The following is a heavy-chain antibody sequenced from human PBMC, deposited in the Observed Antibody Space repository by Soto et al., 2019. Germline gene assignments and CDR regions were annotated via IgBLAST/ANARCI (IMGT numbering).Heavy chain of an antibody. CDR3: ARVIEYSSGFNWFDR. V-gene: IGHV4-61*01. Sequence: KPSETLSLTCTVSGGSVSSGSYYWSWIRQPPGKGLGWIGYIYYSWSTNYNPSLKIRVTISVDTSENQFSLKLSSVTAADTAVYYCARVIEYSSGFNWFDRWGQGTLVTVSS. D-gene: IGHD6-19*01. CDR2: IYYSWST. CDR1: GGSVSSGSYY. J-gene: IGHJ5*02.